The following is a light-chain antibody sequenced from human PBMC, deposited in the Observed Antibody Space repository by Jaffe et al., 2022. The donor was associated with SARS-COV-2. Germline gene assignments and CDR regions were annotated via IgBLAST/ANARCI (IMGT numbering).Light chain of an antibody. Sequence: QSALTQPASVSGSPGQSITISCTGTNSDIGYYDYVSWYQQHPGKAPKVMIYDVSNRPSGVSNRFSGSKSGNTASLTISGLQAEDEADYYCSSYTSSSTVVFGGGTKLTVL. CDR2: DVS. J-gene: IGLJ2*01. CDR1: NSDIGYYDY. V-gene: IGLV2-14*01. CDR3: SSYTSSSTVV.